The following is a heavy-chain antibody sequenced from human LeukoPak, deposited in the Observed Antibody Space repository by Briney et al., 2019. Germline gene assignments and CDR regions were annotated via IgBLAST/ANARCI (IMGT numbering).Heavy chain of an antibody. D-gene: IGHD3-10*01. V-gene: IGHV3-66*01. CDR1: GFTDSTNY. CDR2: IYSGGTT. J-gene: IGHJ4*02. Sequence: GGSLRLSCAASGFTDSTNYMSWVRQAPGKGLEWVSVIYSGGTTYYADSAKGRFTISRDNSKDTLYLQMNSLRAEDTAVYYCAKDQPKLGVRGVISDYWGQGTLVTVSS. CDR3: AKDQPKLGVRGVISDY.